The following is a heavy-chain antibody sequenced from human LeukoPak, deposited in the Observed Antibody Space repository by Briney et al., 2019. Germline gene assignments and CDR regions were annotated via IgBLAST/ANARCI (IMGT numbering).Heavy chain of an antibody. CDR3: ATYTQSGAQGVSDY. V-gene: IGHV1-46*01. D-gene: IGHD3-10*01. Sequence: EASVTVSCKASGYSFTNYYMHWVRQAPGQGLEWMGLIHPNDGDTKYAQEFQDRVTMTRDTSTSTVYMELSSLRSEDTAVYYCATYTQSGAQGVSDYWGQGTLVTVSS. CDR2: IHPNDGDT. CDR1: GYSFTNYY. J-gene: IGHJ4*02.